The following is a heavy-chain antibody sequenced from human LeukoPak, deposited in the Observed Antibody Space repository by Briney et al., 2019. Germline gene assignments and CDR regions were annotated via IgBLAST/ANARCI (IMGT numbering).Heavy chain of an antibody. Sequence: GGSLRLSCAASGFTFSSYAMSWVRQAPGKGLEWVSAISGSGGSTYYADSVKGRFAISRDNSKNTLYLQMNSLGAEDTAVYYCAKDLLRAAAAPDYWGQGTLVTVSS. J-gene: IGHJ4*02. V-gene: IGHV3-23*01. D-gene: IGHD6-13*01. CDR3: AKDLLRAAAAPDY. CDR1: GFTFSSYA. CDR2: ISGSGGST.